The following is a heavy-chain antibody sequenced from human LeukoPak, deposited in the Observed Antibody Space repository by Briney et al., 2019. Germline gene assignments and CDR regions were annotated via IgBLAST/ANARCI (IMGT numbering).Heavy chain of an antibody. Sequence: ASVKVSCKASGYTFTSYYMHWVRQAPGQGLEWMGIINQSGGSTSYAQKFQGRVTMTRDTSTSTVYMELSSLRSEDTAVYYCARAVGIAAAGTDSMDVWGQGTPVTVSS. CDR3: ARAVGIAAAGTDSMDV. CDR1: GYTFTSYY. J-gene: IGHJ6*02. D-gene: IGHD6-13*01. CDR2: INQSGGST. V-gene: IGHV1-46*01.